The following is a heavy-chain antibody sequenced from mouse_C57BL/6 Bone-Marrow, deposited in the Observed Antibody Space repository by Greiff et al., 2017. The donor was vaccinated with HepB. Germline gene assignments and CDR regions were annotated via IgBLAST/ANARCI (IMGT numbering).Heavy chain of an antibody. Sequence: QVQLQQPGAELVMPGASVKLSCKASGYTFTSYWMHWVKQRPGQGLEWIGEIDPSDSYTNYNQKFKGKSTLTVDESSSTAYMQLSSLTSEDSAVYYCARVGLLLDAMDYWGQGTSVTVSS. CDR2: IDPSDSYT. V-gene: IGHV1-69*01. CDR3: ARVGLLLDAMDY. J-gene: IGHJ4*01. CDR1: GYTFTSYW. D-gene: IGHD2-1*01.